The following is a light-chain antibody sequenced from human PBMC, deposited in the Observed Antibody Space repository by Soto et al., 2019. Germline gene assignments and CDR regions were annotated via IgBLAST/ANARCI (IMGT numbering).Light chain of an antibody. CDR2: GAS. CDR1: QSVRSN. Sequence: EIMMTQSPATLSVSPGERATLSCRASQSVRSNLAWYQQKPGQAPRLLIYGASTRATGIPARFSGSGSGTEFTLTISSLQSEDFAVYYCQQYNNWPPWTFGQGTKVDIK. CDR3: QQYNNWPPWT. V-gene: IGKV3-15*01. J-gene: IGKJ1*01.